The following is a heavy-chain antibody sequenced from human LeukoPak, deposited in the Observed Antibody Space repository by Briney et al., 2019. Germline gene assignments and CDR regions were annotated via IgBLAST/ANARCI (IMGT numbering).Heavy chain of an antibody. Sequence: GGSLRLSCAASGFTVSSNYMSWVRQAPGKGLEWVSYISSSGSTIYYADSVKGRFTISRDNAKNSLYLQMNSLRAEDTAVYYCARVVGGYFDWPYYYYYYYGMDVWGQGTTVTVSS. D-gene: IGHD3-9*01. V-gene: IGHV3-11*04. CDR3: ARVVGGYFDWPYYYYYYYGMDV. CDR2: ISSSGSTI. CDR1: GFTVSSNY. J-gene: IGHJ6*02.